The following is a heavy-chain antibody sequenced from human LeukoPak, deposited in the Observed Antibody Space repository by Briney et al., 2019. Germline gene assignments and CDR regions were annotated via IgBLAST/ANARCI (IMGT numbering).Heavy chain of an antibody. CDR1: GFTFSNAW. J-gene: IGHJ4*02. D-gene: IGHD5-24*01. Sequence: GGSLRLSCAASGFTFSNAWMSWVRQAPGKGLEWVGRIKSKTDGGTTDYAAPVKGRFTISRDDSKNTLYLQMNSLKTEDTAVYYCTTERGDGYNRFSVFDYWGQGTLVTVSS. CDR2: IKSKTDGGTT. CDR3: TTERGDGYNRFSVFDY. V-gene: IGHV3-15*01.